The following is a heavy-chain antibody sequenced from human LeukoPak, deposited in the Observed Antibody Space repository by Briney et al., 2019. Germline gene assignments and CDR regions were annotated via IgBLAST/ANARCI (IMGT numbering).Heavy chain of an antibody. Sequence: PGGSLRLSCAASGFTFSTYWMTWVRQAPGKGLKWVANIKQDGSEKYYVDSVKGRFTISRDNAKNSLYLQMNSLRAEDTAVYYCVILIAAAGTPLRFWGQGTLVAVSS. D-gene: IGHD6-13*01. CDR2: IKQDGSEK. J-gene: IGHJ4*02. CDR1: GFTFSTYW. V-gene: IGHV3-7*03. CDR3: VILIAAAGTPLRF.